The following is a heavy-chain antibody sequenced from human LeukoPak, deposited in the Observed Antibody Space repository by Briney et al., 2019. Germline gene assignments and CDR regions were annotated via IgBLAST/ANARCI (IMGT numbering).Heavy chain of an antibody. CDR3: ARVYQGSGYDY. J-gene: IGHJ4*02. V-gene: IGHV1-18*01. Sequence: WMGWISAYNGNTNYAQKLQGRVTMTTDTSTSTAYMELRSLRSDDTAVYYCARVYQGSGYDYWGQGTLVTVSS. CDR2: ISAYNGNT. D-gene: IGHD5-12*01.